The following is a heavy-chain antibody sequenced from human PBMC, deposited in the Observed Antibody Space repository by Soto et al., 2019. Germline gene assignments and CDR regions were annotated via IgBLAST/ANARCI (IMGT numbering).Heavy chain of an antibody. V-gene: IGHV3-30-3*01. CDR1: GFTFSSYA. Sequence: PGGSLRLSCAASGFTFSSYAMHWVRQAPGKGLEWVAVISYDGSNKYYADSVKGRFTISRDNSKNTLYLQMNSLRAEDTAVYYCAREGAGYYFDYRGQGTLVTVSS. CDR2: ISYDGSNK. CDR3: AREGAGYYFDY. J-gene: IGHJ4*02.